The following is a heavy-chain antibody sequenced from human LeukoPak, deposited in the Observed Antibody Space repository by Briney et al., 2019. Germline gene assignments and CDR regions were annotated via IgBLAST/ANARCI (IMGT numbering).Heavy chain of an antibody. D-gene: IGHD4-23*01. J-gene: IGHJ4*02. CDR2: INPNSYGT. V-gene: IGHV1-2*02. Sequence: WASVTVSCKASGYTFTGYYMHWVRQAPGPGLEWMGWINPNSYGTNYAQKFQGRVTMTRATSISTAYMELSRLRSDETRVYFCARGGMVTTVVTLIDYWGQGTLVTVSS. CDR1: GYTFTGYY. CDR3: ARGGMVTTVVTLIDY.